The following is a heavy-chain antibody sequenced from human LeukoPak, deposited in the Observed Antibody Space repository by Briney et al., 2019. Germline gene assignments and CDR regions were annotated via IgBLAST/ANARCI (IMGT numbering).Heavy chain of an antibody. V-gene: IGHV4-59*12. CDR2: IYYSGST. D-gene: IGHD3-10*01. CDR1: GGSISSYY. J-gene: IGHJ5*02. Sequence: SETLSLTCTVSGGSISSYYWSWIRQPPGKGLEWIGYIYYSGSTNYNPSLKSRVTISVDTSKNQFSLKLSSVTAADTAVYYCARRKTYYYGSGSYYNVYNWFDPWGRGTLVTVSS. CDR3: ARRKTYYYGSGSYYNVYNWFDP.